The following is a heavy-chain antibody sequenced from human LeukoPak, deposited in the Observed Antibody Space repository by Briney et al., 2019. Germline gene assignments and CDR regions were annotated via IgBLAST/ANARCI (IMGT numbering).Heavy chain of an antibody. Sequence: SETLSLTCTVSGGSISSAGYYWSWIRQPAGKGLEWIGRIYTSGSTNYNPSLKSRVTISIDTSKNQFSLKLSSVTAADTAVYYCARDVVDSRSLGGHYWGQGTLVTVSS. V-gene: IGHV4-61*02. D-gene: IGHD2-21*01. CDR1: GGSISSAGYY. J-gene: IGHJ4*02. CDR3: ARDVVDSRSLGGHY. CDR2: IYTSGST.